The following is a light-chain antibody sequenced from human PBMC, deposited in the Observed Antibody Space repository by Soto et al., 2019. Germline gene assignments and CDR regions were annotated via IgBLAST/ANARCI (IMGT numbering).Light chain of an antibody. V-gene: IGLV1-40*01. CDR3: QSYDSSLSGYV. J-gene: IGLJ1*01. CDR1: SSNIGAGYD. CDR2: GNS. Sequence: QSVLTQPPSVSGAPGQRVTISCTGSSSNIGAGYDVHWYQQLPGTAPKLLIYGNSNRPSEVPDRFSGSKSGTSASLAITGLQAEDEADYYCQSYDSSLSGYVFGTGPKVTVL.